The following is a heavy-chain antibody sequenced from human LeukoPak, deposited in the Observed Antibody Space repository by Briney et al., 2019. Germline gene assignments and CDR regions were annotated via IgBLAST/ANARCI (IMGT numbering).Heavy chain of an antibody. CDR1: GGSISSYY. V-gene: IGHV4-59*08. J-gene: IGHJ4*02. CDR2: IFYSGST. Sequence: PSETLSLTCTVSGGSISSYYWSWIRQPPGKGLEWIGYIFYSGSTNYNPSLKSRVTISVDTSKNHFSLKLSSVTAADTAVYYCARHSGMTTVSHFDYWGQGTLVTVSS. CDR3: ARHSGMTTVSHFDY. D-gene: IGHD4-4*01.